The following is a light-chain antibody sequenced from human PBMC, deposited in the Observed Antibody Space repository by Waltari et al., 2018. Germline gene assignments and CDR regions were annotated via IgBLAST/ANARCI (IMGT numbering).Light chain of an antibody. CDR3: QTGGHGIWV. V-gene: IGLV4-69*01. CDR2: VNSDGSH. CDR1: TGPRSDA. J-gene: IGLJ3*02. Sequence: QLVLTQSPSASASLGPSVKLTCTLSTGPRSDAIAWHQQQPEKGPRYLMKVNSDGSHSNGDGIPDRFSGSSSGAERYLIISSLQSEDEADYYCQTGGHGIWVFGGGTKLTVL.